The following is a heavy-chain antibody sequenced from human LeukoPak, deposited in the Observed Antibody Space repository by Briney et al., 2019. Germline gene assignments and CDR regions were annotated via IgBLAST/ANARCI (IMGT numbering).Heavy chain of an antibody. CDR3: ARGRRIAVAAEPWFDY. CDR2: ISAYNGNT. J-gene: IGHJ4*02. V-gene: IGHV1-18*01. Sequence: ASVKVSCKASGYTFTNYGITWVRQAPGQGLEWMGWISAYNGNTNYAQKLQGRVTMTTDTSTSTAYMELRSLRSDDTAVHYCARGRRIAVAAEPWFDYGGQGTLVTVSS. CDR1: GYTFTNYG. D-gene: IGHD6-19*01.